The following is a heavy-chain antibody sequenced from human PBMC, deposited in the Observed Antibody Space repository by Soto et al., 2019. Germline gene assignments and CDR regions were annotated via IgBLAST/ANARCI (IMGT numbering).Heavy chain of an antibody. CDR2: ISYDGSNK. J-gene: IGHJ6*02. CDR3: AKVYCGGDCSDYYYGMEV. CDR1: GFTFSSYG. D-gene: IGHD2-21*02. Sequence: LRLSCAASGFTFSSYGMHWVRQAPGKGLEWVAVISYDGSNKYYADSVKGRFTISRDNSKNTLYLQMNSLRAEDTAVYYCAKVYCGGDCSDYYYGMEVWGQGTTVSLAS. V-gene: IGHV3-30*18.